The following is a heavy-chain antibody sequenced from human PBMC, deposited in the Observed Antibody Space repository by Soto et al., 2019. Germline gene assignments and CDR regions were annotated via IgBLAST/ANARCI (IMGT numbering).Heavy chain of an antibody. V-gene: IGHV3-74*01. CDR1: GFTFSSYW. CDR3: AVAVAGPTAIGY. Sequence: EVQMVESGGGLVQPGGSLRLSCAASGFTFSSYWMHWVRQAPGKGLVWVSRIKSDGRSTSYADSVKGRFTISRDNAKNTLYLQMNSLRAEDTAVYYCAVAVAGPTAIGYWCQGTLVTVSS. J-gene: IGHJ4*02. CDR2: IKSDGRST. D-gene: IGHD6-19*01.